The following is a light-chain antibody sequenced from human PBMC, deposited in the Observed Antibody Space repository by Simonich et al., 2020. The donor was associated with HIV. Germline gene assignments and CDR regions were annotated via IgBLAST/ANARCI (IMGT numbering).Light chain of an antibody. V-gene: IGKV3-11*01. Sequence: EIVLTQSPGTLSLSPGERATLSCGASQRFSRNYLAWYQQKPGQAPRLLIYGASTRATGIPARFSGSGSGTDFTLTISSLEPEDFAVYYCQQRVHWPPITFGQGTRLEIK. CDR2: GAS. CDR3: QQRVHWPPIT. CDR1: QRFSRNY. J-gene: IGKJ5*01.